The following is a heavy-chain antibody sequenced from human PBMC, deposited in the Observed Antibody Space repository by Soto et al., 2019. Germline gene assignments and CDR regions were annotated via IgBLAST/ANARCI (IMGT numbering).Heavy chain of an antibody. D-gene: IGHD3-10*01. J-gene: IGHJ6*03. V-gene: IGHV3-11*01. Sequence: QVKLVESGGGLVKPGGSLRLSCAASGFTFSDYYMSWIRQAPGKGLEWVTYISSSGSTIYYADSVKGRFTISRDNAKNSLYLQMNSLRAEDTAVYYCAGPEEWFGEFLYYYMDVWGKGTTVTVSS. CDR1: GFTFSDYY. CDR3: AGPEEWFGEFLYYYMDV. CDR2: ISSSGSTI.